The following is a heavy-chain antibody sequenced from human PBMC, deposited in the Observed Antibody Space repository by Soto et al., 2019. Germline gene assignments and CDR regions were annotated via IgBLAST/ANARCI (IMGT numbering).Heavy chain of an antibody. D-gene: IGHD1-7*01. CDR1: GYTFTSYA. CDR3: ARDRRGVWFSAGTTGNWFDP. CDR2: INAGNGNT. J-gene: IGHJ5*02. V-gene: IGHV1-3*01. Sequence: ASVKVSCKASGYTFTSYAMHWVRQAPGQRLEWMGWINAGNGNTKYSQKFQGRVTITRDTSASTAYMELSSPRSEDTAVYYCARDRRGVWFSAGTTGNWFDPWGQGTLVTVS.